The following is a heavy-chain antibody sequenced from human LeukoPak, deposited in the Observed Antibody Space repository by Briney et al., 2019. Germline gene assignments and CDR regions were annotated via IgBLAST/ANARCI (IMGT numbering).Heavy chain of an antibody. D-gene: IGHD1/OR15-1a*01. CDR1: GGSFSGYY. CDR3: AREKKTGTRPYDAFDI. CDR2: INHSGST. V-gene: IGHV4-34*01. J-gene: IGHJ3*02. Sequence: PSETLSLTCAVYGGSFSGYYWSWIRQPPGKGLEWIGEINHSGSTNYNPSLKSRVTISVDTSKNQFSLKLSSVTAADTAVYYCAREKKTGTRPYDAFDIWGQGTMVTVSS.